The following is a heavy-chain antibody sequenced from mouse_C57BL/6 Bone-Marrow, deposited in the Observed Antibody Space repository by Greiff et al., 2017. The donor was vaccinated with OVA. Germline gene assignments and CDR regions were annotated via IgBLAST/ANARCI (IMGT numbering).Heavy chain of an antibody. CDR1: GYAFTNYL. V-gene: IGHV1-54*01. J-gene: IGHJ2*01. CDR2: INPGSGGT. CDR3: AREMGHYFDY. D-gene: IGHD4-1*01. Sequence: QVQLQQSGAELVRPGTSVKVSCKASGYAFTNYLIEWVKQRPGQGLEWIGVINPGSGGTNYNEKFKGKATLTADKSSSTAYMQLISLTSEDSAVYFCAREMGHYFDYWGQGTTLTVSS.